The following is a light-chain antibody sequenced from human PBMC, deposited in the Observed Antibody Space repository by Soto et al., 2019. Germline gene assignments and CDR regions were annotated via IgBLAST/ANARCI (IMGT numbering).Light chain of an antibody. J-gene: IGLJ2*01. Sequence: SYELTQPPSVSVSPGQTASITCSGDKLGDKYACWYQQKPCQSPVVVIYQDRTRPSGIPERFSGSNSGNTATLTISGTQAMDEADYYCQACDSDTAVFGGGTKLTVL. V-gene: IGLV3-1*01. CDR2: QDR. CDR3: QACDSDTAV. CDR1: KLGDKY.